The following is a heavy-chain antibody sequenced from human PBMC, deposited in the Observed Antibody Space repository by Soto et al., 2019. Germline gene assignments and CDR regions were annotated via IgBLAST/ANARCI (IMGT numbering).Heavy chain of an antibody. Sequence: QVQLVESGGGVVQPGRSLRLSCAASGFTFSSYGMHWVRQAPGKGLEWVAVISYDGSNKYYADSVKGRFTISRDNSKNXLXPQMNSLRAEDTAVYYCAKDQTPITMIVVGYYGMDVWGQGTTVTVSS. CDR2: ISYDGSNK. CDR1: GFTFSSYG. J-gene: IGHJ6*02. D-gene: IGHD3-22*01. V-gene: IGHV3-30*18. CDR3: AKDQTPITMIVVGYYGMDV.